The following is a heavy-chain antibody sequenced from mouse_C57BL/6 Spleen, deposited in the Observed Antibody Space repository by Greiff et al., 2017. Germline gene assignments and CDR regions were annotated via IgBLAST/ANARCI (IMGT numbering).Heavy chain of an antibody. Sequence: VQGVESGPGLVRPSQSLSITCTVSGFSLTSYGVHWVRQSPGKGLEWLGVIWRGGSTDYNAAFMSRLSITKDDSKSQVFFKMNSLHADDAAIYYCAKNMGDGYDGAMDYWGQGTPVTVSA. CDR3: AKNMGDGYDGAMDY. J-gene: IGHJ4*01. V-gene: IGHV2-5*01. CDR2: IWRGGST. CDR1: GFSLTSYG. D-gene: IGHD2-2*01.